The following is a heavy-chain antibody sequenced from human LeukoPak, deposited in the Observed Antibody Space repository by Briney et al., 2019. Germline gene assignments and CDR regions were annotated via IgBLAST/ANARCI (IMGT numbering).Heavy chain of an antibody. CDR3: ANSGGVALGGDYFDS. J-gene: IGHJ4*02. Sequence: PGGSLSHSCAASGFTYGYYAKHWVRQAPGKGLEWVSLISGDGGSRYYADSVKGRFTISRDNSKNSLYLQMNSLRTEDTALYYCANSGGVALGGDYFDSWGQGTLVTVSS. V-gene: IGHV3-43*02. CDR1: GFTYGYYA. D-gene: IGHD3-3*01. CDR2: ISGDGGSR.